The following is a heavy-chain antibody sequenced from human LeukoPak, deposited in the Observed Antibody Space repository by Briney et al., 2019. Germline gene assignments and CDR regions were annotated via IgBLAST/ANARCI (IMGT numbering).Heavy chain of an antibody. D-gene: IGHD3-22*01. V-gene: IGHV3-30*02. CDR2: IRYDGSNK. CDR3: ARDALSTYYYDSSGYYEDY. Sequence: GGSLRLSCAASGFTFSNYGIHWVRQAPGKGLEWVAFIRYDGSNKYYADSVKGRFAISRDNSKNTLYLQMNSLRAEDTAVYYCARDALSTYYYDSSGYYEDYWGQGTLVTVSS. J-gene: IGHJ4*02. CDR1: GFTFSNYG.